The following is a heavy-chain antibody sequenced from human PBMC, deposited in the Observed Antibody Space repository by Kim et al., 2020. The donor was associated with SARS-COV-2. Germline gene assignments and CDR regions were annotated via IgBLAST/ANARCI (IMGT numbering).Heavy chain of an antibody. V-gene: IGHV5-51*01. J-gene: IGHJ6*02. CDR2: IYPGDSDT. Sequence: GESLKISCKGSGYSFTSYWIGWVRQMPGKGLEWMGIIYPGDSDTRYSPSFQGQVTISADKSISTAYLQWSSLKASDTAMYYCASRGTPLSSSDRRGFYGMDVWGQGTTVTVSS. CDR1: GYSFTSYW. CDR3: ASRGTPLSSSDRRGFYGMDV. D-gene: IGHD6-6*01.